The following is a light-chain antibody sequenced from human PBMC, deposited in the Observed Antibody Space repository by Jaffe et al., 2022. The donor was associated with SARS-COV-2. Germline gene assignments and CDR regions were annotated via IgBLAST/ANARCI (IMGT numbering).Light chain of an antibody. CDR1: SDDVGRYNL. J-gene: IGLJ3*02. CDR2: EDN. Sequence: QSALTQPASVSGSPGQSIAISCTGTSDDVGRYNLVSWYQQHPGKAPKIIISEDNKRPSGVSDRFSGSKSGNTASLTVSGLQTDDEARYYCCARAGSGSTWVFGGGTKLTVL. CDR3: CARAGSGSTWV. V-gene: IGLV2-23*01.